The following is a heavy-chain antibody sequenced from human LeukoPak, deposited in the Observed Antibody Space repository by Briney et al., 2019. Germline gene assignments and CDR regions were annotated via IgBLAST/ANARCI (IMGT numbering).Heavy chain of an antibody. CDR2: ITPFNVNT. D-gene: IGHD5-24*01. Sequence: GASVKVSCKASGYTFTYRYLHWVRQAPGQALELGGCITPFNVNTNYAQKLQDRVTITSDRPMTTAYMEMSRVRSEATAMYYSANGPDGYNTYWGQGTLVTVSS. J-gene: IGHJ4*02. V-gene: IGHV1-45*02. CDR3: ANGPDGYNTY. CDR1: GYTFTYRY.